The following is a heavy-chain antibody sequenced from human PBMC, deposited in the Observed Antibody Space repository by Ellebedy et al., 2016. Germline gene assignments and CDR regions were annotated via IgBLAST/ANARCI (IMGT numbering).Heavy chain of an antibody. Sequence: LRLXXTVSGGSISSGGYYWSWIRQHPGKGLEWIGYIYYSGSTYYNPSLKSRVTISVDTSKNQFSLKLSSVTAADTAVYYCARYDSSDKRTIDYWGQGTLVTVSS. CDR3: ARYDSSDKRTIDY. CDR2: IYYSGST. D-gene: IGHD4-17*01. CDR1: GGSISSGGYY. V-gene: IGHV4-31*03. J-gene: IGHJ4*02.